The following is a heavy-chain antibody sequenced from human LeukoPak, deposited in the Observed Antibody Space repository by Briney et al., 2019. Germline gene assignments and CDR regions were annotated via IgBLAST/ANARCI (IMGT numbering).Heavy chain of an antibody. V-gene: IGHV3-74*01. Sequence: GGSLRLSCAASRFTFKDYAMNWVRQAPGKGLVWVSSINGDGSSRTYADSVKGRFTISRDNAKNTLYLQMNSLRAEDTAVYFCARDLAVAGDWVDPWGQGALVTVSS. CDR3: ARDLAVAGDWVDP. CDR1: RFTFKDYA. CDR2: INGDGSSR. J-gene: IGHJ5*02. D-gene: IGHD6-19*01.